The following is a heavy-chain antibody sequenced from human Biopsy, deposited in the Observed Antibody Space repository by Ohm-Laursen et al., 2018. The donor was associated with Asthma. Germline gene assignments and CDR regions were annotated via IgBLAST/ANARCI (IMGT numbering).Heavy chain of an antibody. D-gene: IGHD5-12*01. CDR3: AKRRGYSGYDNDY. CDR2: ISYDGNHK. Sequence: SLRFSCTASGFMFRSFGMHWVRQAPGKGLEWVAVISYDGNHKFYEDSVKGRFTISRDNYKNTLYLQMNSVRTEDTAVYYCAKRRGYSGYDNDYWGQGTLVTVSS. CDR1: GFMFRSFG. V-gene: IGHV3-30*18. J-gene: IGHJ4*02.